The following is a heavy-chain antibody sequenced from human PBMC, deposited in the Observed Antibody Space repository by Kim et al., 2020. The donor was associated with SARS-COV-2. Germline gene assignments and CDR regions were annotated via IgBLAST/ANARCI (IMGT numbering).Heavy chain of an antibody. J-gene: IGHJ4*02. D-gene: IGHD3-9*01. CDR1: GNTFSDSF. Sequence: ASVKVSCKASGNTFSDSFIHWVRQAPGQGLEWMGWINPSSGDTRYTQRFQGRVTMTRDTSISTAYMELSSLRSDDTAVYYCARHYDILTGGNYFDYWGQG. CDR3: ARHYDILTGGNYFDY. V-gene: IGHV1-2*02. CDR2: INPSSGDT.